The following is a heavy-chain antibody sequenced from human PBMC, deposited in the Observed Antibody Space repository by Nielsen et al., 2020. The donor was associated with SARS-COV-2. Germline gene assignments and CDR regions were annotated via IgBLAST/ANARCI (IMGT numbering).Heavy chain of an antibody. Sequence: GGSLRLSCAASGFTFSSYGMHWVRQAPGKGLEWVAVISYDGSNKYYADSVKGRFTISRDYVKNTVYLQMNSLRAEDTAVYYCVRDSSVVIWSGYPVDWGQGTLVTVSS. CDR1: GFTFSSYG. D-gene: IGHD3-3*01. J-gene: IGHJ4*02. V-gene: IGHV3-30*03. CDR2: ISYDGSNK. CDR3: VRDSSVVIWSGYPVD.